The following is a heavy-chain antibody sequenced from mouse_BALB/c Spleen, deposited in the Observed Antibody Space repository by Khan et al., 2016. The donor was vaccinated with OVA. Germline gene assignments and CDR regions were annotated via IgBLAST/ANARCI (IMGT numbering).Heavy chain of an antibody. V-gene: IGHV3-6*02. CDR1: GYSIPSGYF. Sequence: EVQLQESGPGLVKPSQSLSLTCSVTGYSIPSGYFWNWIRQFPGNKLEWMGYIRYDGNSNYNPSLKNRISLTRDTSKNQFFLKLNSVTPEDRAIYYCARGGSSGPAWFAYWGQGTLVTVSA. J-gene: IGHJ3*01. D-gene: IGHD3-1*01. CDR2: IRYDGNS. CDR3: ARGGSSGPAWFAY.